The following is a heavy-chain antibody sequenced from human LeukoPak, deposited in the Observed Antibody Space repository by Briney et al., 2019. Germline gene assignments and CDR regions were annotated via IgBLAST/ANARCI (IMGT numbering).Heavy chain of an antibody. CDR3: ARGVAEYFDY. J-gene: IGHJ4*02. V-gene: IGHV4-30-2*01. Sequence: SQTLSLTCAVSGGSISNGGYSWSWIRQPPGKGLEWIGYIYHSGTTYYNPSLKSQVTISLDRSKNQFSLKLRSVTAADTAVYYCARGVAEYFDYWGQGTLVTVSS. CDR1: GGSISNGGYS. CDR2: IYHSGTT. D-gene: IGHD3-3*01.